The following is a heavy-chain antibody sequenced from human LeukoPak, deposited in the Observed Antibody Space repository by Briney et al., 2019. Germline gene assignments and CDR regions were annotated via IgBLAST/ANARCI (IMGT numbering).Heavy chain of an antibody. D-gene: IGHD4-17*01. V-gene: IGHV3-66*04. CDR1: GFTVSSTS. CDR3: ARRRGGYGDGDFDY. Sequence: PGGSMRLSCAAYGFTVSSTSIIWVRQAPGKGLECVSYIRGDRSTEYAEYVKGRFTISRDDSKNTVYLQMNSLRVEDTSVYYCARRRGGYGDGDFDYWGQGTLVTVSS. CDR2: IRGDRST. J-gene: IGHJ4*02.